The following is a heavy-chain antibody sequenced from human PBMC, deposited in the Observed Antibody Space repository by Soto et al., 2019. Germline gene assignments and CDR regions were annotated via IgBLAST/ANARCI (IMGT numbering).Heavy chain of an antibody. D-gene: IGHD4-4*01. J-gene: IGHJ5*01. Sequence: GGSLRLSSAASGFIFRNAWMSWVRQAPGKGLEWVGRIKSKSSGGTTDYAAPVEGRVTITREDSKSILYLQMTSLTVDDTAVYFFTSENSWLQSPLDSWGQGALVTVSS. CDR1: GFIFRNAW. V-gene: IGHV3-15*01. CDR2: IKSKSSGGTT. CDR3: TSENSWLQSPLDS.